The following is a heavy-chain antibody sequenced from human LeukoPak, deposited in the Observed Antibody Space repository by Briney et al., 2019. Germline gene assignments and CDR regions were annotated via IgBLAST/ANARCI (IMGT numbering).Heavy chain of an antibody. D-gene: IGHD2-21*01. CDR3: ARENGGGEGDY. Sequence: PGGSLRLSCAASGFTFSDYYMSWIRQPPGKGLEWIGEINHSGSTNYNPSLRSRVTISVDTSKNQFSLKLSSVTAADTAVYYCARENGGGEGDYWGQGTLVTVSS. J-gene: IGHJ4*02. CDR2: INHSGST. CDR1: GFTFSDYY. V-gene: IGHV4-34*01.